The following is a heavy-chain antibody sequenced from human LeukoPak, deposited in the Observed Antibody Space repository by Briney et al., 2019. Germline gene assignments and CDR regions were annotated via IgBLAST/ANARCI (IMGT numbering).Heavy chain of an antibody. V-gene: IGHV3-20*03. CDR1: GLPFEEHG. J-gene: IGHJ6*03. Sequence: GGSLPLSHSPSGLPFEEHGVRWVRHAPGKGLEWVSGINWNGGSIDYADSVKGRFTISSVNAKNSLYLQMNSLRAEDTALYYCARDKAGDIVAFYYYYYYMDVWGKGTTVTVSS. CDR3: ARDKAGDIVAFYYYYYYMDV. CDR2: INWNGGSI. D-gene: IGHD5-12*01.